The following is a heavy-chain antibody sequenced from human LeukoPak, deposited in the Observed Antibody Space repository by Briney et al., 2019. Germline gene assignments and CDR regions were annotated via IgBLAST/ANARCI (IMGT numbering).Heavy chain of an antibody. D-gene: IGHD5-12*01. CDR3: AKANSGYDYGFAAFDI. V-gene: IGHV3-23*01. CDR2: ISGSGGST. Sequence: PGGSLRLSCAASGFTYSSYAMSWVRQAPGKGLEWVSAISGSGGSTYYADSVKGRFTISRDNSKNTLYLQMNSLRAEDTAVYYCAKANSGYDYGFAAFDIWGQGTMVTVSS. CDR1: GFTYSSYA. J-gene: IGHJ3*02.